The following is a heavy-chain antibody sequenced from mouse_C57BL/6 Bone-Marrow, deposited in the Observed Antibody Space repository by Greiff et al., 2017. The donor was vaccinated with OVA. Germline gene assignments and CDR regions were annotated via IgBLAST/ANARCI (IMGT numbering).Heavy chain of an antibody. J-gene: IGHJ2*01. CDR3: TSEGY. V-gene: IGHV1-15*01. Sequence: ESGAELVRPGASVTLSCKASGYTFTDYEMHWVKQTPVHGLEWIGAIDPETGGSAYNQKFKGKAILTADKSSSTAYMELRSLTSEDSAVYYCTSEGYWGQGTTLTVSS. CDR1: GYTFTDYE. CDR2: IDPETGGS.